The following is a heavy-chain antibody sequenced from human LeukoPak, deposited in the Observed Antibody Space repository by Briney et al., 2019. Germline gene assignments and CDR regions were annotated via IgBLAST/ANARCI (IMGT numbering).Heavy chain of an antibody. CDR1: GFTFSSYS. D-gene: IGHD2/OR15-2a*01. CDR2: ISSSNSYI. Sequence: GGSLRLSCAASGFTFSSYSMNWVRQAPGKGLEWVSSISSSNSYIYNADSVKGRFTIPRDNAKNSLYLQMNSLRAEDTAVYYCAREGHTTGWPPFDFWGQGTLVTVSS. J-gene: IGHJ4*02. CDR3: AREGHTTGWPPFDF. V-gene: IGHV3-21*01.